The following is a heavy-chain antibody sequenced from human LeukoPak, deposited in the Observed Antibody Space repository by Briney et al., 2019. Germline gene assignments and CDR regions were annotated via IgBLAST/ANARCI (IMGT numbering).Heavy chain of an antibody. CDR3: AKDLAVARTLYYYYGMDV. CDR1: GFTFDDYG. Sequence: GGSLRLSCAASGFTFDDYGMSWVRQAPGKGLEWVSAISGSGGSTYYADSVKGRFTISRDNSKNTLYLQMSSLRAEDTAVYYCAKDLAVARTLYYYYGMDVWGQGTTVTVSS. D-gene: IGHD6-19*01. CDR2: ISGSGGST. J-gene: IGHJ6*02. V-gene: IGHV3-23*01.